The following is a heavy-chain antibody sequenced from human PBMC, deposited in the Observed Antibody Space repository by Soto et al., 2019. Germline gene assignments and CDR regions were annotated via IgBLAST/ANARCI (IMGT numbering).Heavy chain of an antibody. CDR1: GGSISSYY. J-gene: IGHJ5*02. D-gene: IGHD6-13*01. CDR2: IYYSGST. Sequence: QVQLQESGPGLVKPSETLSLTCTVSGGSISSYYWSWIRQPPGKGLEWIGYIYYSGSTNYNPSLKSRVPISVDTSKNQFSLKLSSVTAADTAVYYCARDLGAAAKDNWFDPWGQGTLVTVSS. V-gene: IGHV4-59*01. CDR3: ARDLGAAAKDNWFDP.